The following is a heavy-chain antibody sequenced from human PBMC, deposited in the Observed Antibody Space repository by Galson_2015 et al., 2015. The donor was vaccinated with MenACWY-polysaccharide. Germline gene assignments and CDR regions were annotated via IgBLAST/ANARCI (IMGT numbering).Heavy chain of an antibody. CDR3: TRTRDYNPIEL. V-gene: IGHV3-53*01. Sequence: SLRLSCAASDFSVTTSHMSWVRQTPGRGLEWVAALYSGGNTFYVDSVEGRFTISRDNSMNTLYLHMNILRAEDTGVYYCTRTRDYNPIELWGQGTLVTVSS. CDR1: DFSVTTSH. J-gene: IGHJ4*02. CDR2: LYSGGNT. D-gene: IGHD4-11*01.